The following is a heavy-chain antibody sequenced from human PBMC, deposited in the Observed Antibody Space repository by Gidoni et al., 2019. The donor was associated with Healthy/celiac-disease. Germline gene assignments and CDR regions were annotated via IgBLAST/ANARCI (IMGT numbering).Heavy chain of an antibody. V-gene: IGHV3-9*01. CDR3: AKDMDESVDTAMVVDY. CDR2: ISWNSGSI. D-gene: IGHD5-18*01. J-gene: IGHJ4*02. CDR1: GFTFDDYA. Sequence: EVQLLASGGGLVQPGRSLRLSCAASGFTFDDYAMHWGRQAPGKGLEWVSGISWNSGSIGYADYVKGRFTISRDNAKNSLYLQMNSLRAEDTALYYCAKDMDESVDTAMVVDYWGQGTLVTVSS.